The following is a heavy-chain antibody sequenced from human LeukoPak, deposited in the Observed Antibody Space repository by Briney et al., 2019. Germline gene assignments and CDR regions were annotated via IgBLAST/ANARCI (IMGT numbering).Heavy chain of an antibody. J-gene: IGHJ6*02. CDR2: VSTGGDKT. CDR3: ARGRNDLSFLCLCYYGLDV. CDR1: GFPFSNFA. Sequence: GGSLRLFCAASGFPFSNFAMHCVRLAPGKGLEYVSGVSTGGDKTYYANSVKGRFTVSRDNSKNTVYLQMGSLRDEDMAVYYCARGRNDLSFLCLCYYGLDVWGQGTTVTVSS. V-gene: IGHV3-64*01. D-gene: IGHD2/OR15-2a*01.